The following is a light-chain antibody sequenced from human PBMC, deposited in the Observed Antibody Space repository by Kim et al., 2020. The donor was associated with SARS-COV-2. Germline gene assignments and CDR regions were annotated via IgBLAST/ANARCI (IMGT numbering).Light chain of an antibody. CDR2: RNN. J-gene: IGLJ3*02. CDR1: SNIVGNQG. CDR3: SALDSSLSAHP. Sequence: QAGLTQPPSVSKGLRQTATLTCTGNSNIVGNQGAAWLQQHQGHPPKLLSYRNNNRPSGISERFSASRSGNTASLTITGLQPEDEADYYCSALDSSLSAHPFGGGTQLTVL. V-gene: IGLV10-54*02.